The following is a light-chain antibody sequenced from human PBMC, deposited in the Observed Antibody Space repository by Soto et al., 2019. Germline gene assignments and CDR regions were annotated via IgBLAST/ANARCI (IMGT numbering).Light chain of an antibody. CDR1: QSISSY. Sequence: DIQMTQSPSSLSASVGDRVTITCRASQSISSYLNWYQQKPGKAPKLLIYAASSLQSGVPSRFSGSGSGTDFTPTISSLQPKDFATYYCQQSYSTRLYTFGQGTKLEIK. J-gene: IGKJ2*01. CDR2: AAS. CDR3: QQSYSTRLYT. V-gene: IGKV1-39*01.